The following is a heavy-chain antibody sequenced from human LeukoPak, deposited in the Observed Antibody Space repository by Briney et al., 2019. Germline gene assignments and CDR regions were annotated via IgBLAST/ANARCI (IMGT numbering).Heavy chain of an antibody. CDR1: GFTFDDYT. V-gene: IGHV3-43*01. CDR3: AKADQGLQPMDY. Sequence: GGSLRLFCAASGFTFDDYTMHWVRQAPGKGLEWVSLISWDGGSTYYADSVKGRFTISRDNSKNSLYLQMNSLRTEDTALYYCAKADQGLQPMDYWGQGTLVTVSS. J-gene: IGHJ4*02. D-gene: IGHD5-24*01. CDR2: ISWDGGST.